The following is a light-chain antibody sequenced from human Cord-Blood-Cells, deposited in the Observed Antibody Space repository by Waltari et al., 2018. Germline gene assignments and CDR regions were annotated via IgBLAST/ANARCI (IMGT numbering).Light chain of an antibody. CDR1: QSISSW. V-gene: IGKV1-5*01. J-gene: IGKJ1*01. Sequence: DIQMTQSPSTLSASVGDRVTITCRASQSISSWLAWYQQKPGKAPKLLIYDASSLESGVPSRFSGSGSGTEFTLTISILQPYDFSTYYCQQYNSYSWTFGQVTKVEI. CDR2: DAS. CDR3: QQYNSYSWT.